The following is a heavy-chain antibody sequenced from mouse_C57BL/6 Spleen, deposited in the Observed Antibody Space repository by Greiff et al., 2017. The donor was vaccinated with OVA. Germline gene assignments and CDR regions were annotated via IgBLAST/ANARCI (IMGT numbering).Heavy chain of an antibody. D-gene: IGHD2-12*01. CDR2: INPSSGYT. V-gene: IGHV1-7*01. J-gene: IGHJ1*03. CDR3: ARENYRFWYFDV. CDR1: GYTFTSYW. Sequence: QVQLKQSGAELVKPGASVKLSCKASGYTFTSYWMHWVKQRPGQGLEWIGYINPSSGYTKYNQKFKDKATLTADKTSSTAYMQLSSLTYEDSAVYYCARENYRFWYFDVWGTGTTVTVSS.